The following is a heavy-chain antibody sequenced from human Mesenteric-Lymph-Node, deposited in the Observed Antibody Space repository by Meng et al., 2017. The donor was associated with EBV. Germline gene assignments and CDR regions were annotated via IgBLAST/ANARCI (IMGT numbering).Heavy chain of an antibody. D-gene: IGHD3-16*01. V-gene: IGHV6-1*01. J-gene: IGHJ2*01. CDR1: GDSVSSSSAA. CDR3: ASGATSVFDL. Sequence: QVQLQQSGPGLVKPSXTLPLTCVISGDSVSSSSAAWTWIRQSPSRGIEWLGRTYYRSKWYNDYAVFVKSRITINPDTSKNQFSLQLNSVTPEDTAVYYCASGATSVFDLWGRGTLVTVSS. CDR2: TYYRSKWYN.